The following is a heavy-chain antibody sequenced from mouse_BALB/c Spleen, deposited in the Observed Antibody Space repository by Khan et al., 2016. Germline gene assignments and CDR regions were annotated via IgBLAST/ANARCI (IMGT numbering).Heavy chain of an antibody. CDR1: SYTFNNYW. V-gene: IGHV1-9*01. J-gene: IGHJ4*01. CDR3: ARAWYSMDY. CDR2: ILPGSGNS. Sequence: QVQLKQSGAELMKPGASVKISCKATSYTFNNYWIEWVKQRPGHGLEWIGDILPGSGNSNYNENLKGKATFTADTSSNTAYMQLSSLTSEDSAVYYCARAWYSMDYWGQGTSVTVSS.